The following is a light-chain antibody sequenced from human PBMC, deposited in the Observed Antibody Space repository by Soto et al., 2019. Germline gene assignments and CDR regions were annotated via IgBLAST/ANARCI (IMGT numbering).Light chain of an antibody. J-gene: IGKJ4*01. V-gene: IGKV3-15*01. CDR3: QQYDTWPLT. CDR1: QSVGSN. Sequence: EIVITQSPATLSVSPGERVTLSCRARQSVGSNLDWYQQTPGQAHRVVIYDASTRATVIPARFTGSGSGTEVTLTISSLQSEDFAVYYCQQYDTWPLTFGGVTKWIS. CDR2: DAS.